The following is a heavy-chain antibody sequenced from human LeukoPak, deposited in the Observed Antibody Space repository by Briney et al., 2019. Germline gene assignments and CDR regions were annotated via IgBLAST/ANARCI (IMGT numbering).Heavy chain of an antibody. CDR2: IKSKTDGGTT. CDR1: GFTFSNAW. V-gene: IGHV3-15*01. CDR3: TTAGNYYGSGHFDF. J-gene: IGHJ4*02. D-gene: IGHD3-10*01. Sequence: PGGSLRLSCAASGFTFSNAWMTWVRQAPGKGLEWVGRIKSKTDGGTTDYAAPVKDRFTLSRDDSKTTLYLQMNSLKTEDTAVYYWTTAGNYYGSGHFDFWGQGTLVTVSS.